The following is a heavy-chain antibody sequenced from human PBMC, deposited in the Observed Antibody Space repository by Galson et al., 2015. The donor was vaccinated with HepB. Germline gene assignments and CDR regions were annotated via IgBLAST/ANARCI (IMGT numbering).Heavy chain of an antibody. CDR2: ITPPRDNT. CDR3: AKVFPEKTDGWYRQALYYFDS. V-gene: IGHV3-23*01. J-gene: IGHJ4*01. CDR1: GFTFSYYA. D-gene: IGHD6-19*01. Sequence: SLRLSCAASGFTFSYYAMSWVRQAPGKGLDWVSAITPPRDNTYSADSMQRRFTISRDNSKNTLFLQMNSLRADDTAIYFCAKVFPEKTDGWYRQALYYFDSWGHGTRVTVSS.